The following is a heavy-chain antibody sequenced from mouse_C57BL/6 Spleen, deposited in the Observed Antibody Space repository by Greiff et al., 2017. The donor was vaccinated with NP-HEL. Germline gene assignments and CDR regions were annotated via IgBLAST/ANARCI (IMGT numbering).Heavy chain of an antibody. J-gene: IGHJ4*01. CDR2: IDPSDSET. D-gene: IGHD1-1*01. V-gene: IGHV1-52*01. CDR3: ARGGSSPYYAMDY. CDR1: GYTFTSYW. Sequence: QVQLQQPGAELVRPGSSVKLSCKASGYTFTSYWMHWVKQRPLQGLEWIGNIDPSDSETHYNQKFKDKATLTVDKSSSTAYMPLSSLTSEDSAVYYCARGGSSPYYAMDYWGQGTSVTVSS.